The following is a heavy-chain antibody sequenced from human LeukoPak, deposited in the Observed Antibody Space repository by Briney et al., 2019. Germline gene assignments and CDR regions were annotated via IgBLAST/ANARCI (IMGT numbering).Heavy chain of an antibody. J-gene: IGHJ4*02. Sequence: PSETLSLTCTVSGGSISSGDYCWSWIRQPPGKGLEWIGYIYYSGSTNYNPSLKSRVTISVDTSKNQFSLKLSSVTAADTAVYYCARDRLNSSGWKGSFDYWGQGTLVTVSS. CDR2: IYYSGST. V-gene: IGHV4-61*08. CDR3: ARDRLNSSGWKGSFDY. CDR1: GGSISSGDYC. D-gene: IGHD6-19*01.